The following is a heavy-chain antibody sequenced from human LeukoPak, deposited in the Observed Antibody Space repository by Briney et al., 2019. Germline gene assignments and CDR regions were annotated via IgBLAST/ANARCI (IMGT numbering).Heavy chain of an antibody. J-gene: IGHJ4*02. CDR1: GFTFSSYA. Sequence: GRSLRLSCAASGFTFSSYAMHWVRQAPGKGLEWVAVISYDGSNKYYADSVKGRFTISRDNSKNTLYLQTNSLRAEDTAVYYCASVWNSYGHDYWGQGTLVTVSS. CDR3: ASVWNSYGHDY. D-gene: IGHD5-18*01. CDR2: ISYDGSNK. V-gene: IGHV3-30*04.